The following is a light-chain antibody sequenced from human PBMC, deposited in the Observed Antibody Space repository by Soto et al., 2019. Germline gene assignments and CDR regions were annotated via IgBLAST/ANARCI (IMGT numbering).Light chain of an antibody. Sequence: EIVLTQSPGTLSLSPADRATLSCRASQSVSSNYLAWYQQKPGQPPRLLIYLASIRATGIPDRFSGSGSGTDFTLTIRRLEPEDFAVYYCHQYGTSPRTFGQGTKVEIK. CDR1: QSVSSNY. CDR2: LAS. V-gene: IGKV3-20*01. CDR3: HQYGTSPRT. J-gene: IGKJ1*01.